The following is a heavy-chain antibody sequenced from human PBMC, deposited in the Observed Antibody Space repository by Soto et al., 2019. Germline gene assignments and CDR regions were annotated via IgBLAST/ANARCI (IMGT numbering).Heavy chain of an antibody. Sequence: SETLSLTCTVSGASLSSGSYYWSWIRQPPGKGLEWIGYIYYSGSTNYNPSLKSRVTISVXXXXXXXXXXXXXXXXXXXAVYYCARSPFHCSSTSCYLFDYWGQGTLVTVSS. CDR2: IYYSGST. CDR3: ARSPFHCSSTSCYLFDY. D-gene: IGHD2-2*01. V-gene: IGHV4-61*01. CDR1: GASLSSGSYY. J-gene: IGHJ4*02.